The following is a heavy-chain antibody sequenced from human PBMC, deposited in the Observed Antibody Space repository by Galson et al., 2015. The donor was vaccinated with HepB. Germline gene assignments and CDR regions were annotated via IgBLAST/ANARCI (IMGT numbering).Heavy chain of an antibody. J-gene: IGHJ4*02. CDR2: TFYRSKWFN. V-gene: IGHV6-1*01. CDR1: GDSVSSNSAA. Sequence: CAISGDSVSSNSAAWNWIRQSPSRGLEWLGKTFYRSKWFNAYAISVKSRITISPDTSNNQFSLQLSSVTPEDTALYFCARDFGGTVDYWGKGTLVTVSS. D-gene: IGHD3/OR15-3a*01. CDR3: ARDFGGTVDY.